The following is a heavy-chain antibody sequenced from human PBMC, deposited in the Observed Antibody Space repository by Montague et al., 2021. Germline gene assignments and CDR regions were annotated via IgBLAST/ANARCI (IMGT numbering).Heavy chain of an antibody. J-gene: IGHJ5*02. CDR3: AKQDYFVSGTSYKGFDP. V-gene: IGHV4-59*08. D-gene: IGHD3-10*01. CDR2: MFYGGAT. CDR1: SGSIFHAH. Sequence: SETLSLTCTVSSGSIFHAHWSWVRQPPGKGLEWLGSMFYGGATSNNPSLKSRVTMSIDTSTNQFSLKLCFVTAADTAVYYCAKQDYFVSGTSYKGFDPWGQGILVTASS.